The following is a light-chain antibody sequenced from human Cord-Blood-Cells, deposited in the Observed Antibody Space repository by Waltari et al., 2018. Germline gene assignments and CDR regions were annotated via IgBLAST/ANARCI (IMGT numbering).Light chain of an antibody. Sequence: SSELTQDPAVSVALGQTVRITCQGDSLRSYYASWYQQKPGQAPVLVLYGKNNRPSGIPDRCSGSSSGNTASLTITGAQAEDEADYYCNSRDSSGNHLVFGGGTKLTVL. CDR1: SLRSYY. CDR2: GKN. V-gene: IGLV3-19*01. CDR3: NSRDSSGNHLV. J-gene: IGLJ2*01.